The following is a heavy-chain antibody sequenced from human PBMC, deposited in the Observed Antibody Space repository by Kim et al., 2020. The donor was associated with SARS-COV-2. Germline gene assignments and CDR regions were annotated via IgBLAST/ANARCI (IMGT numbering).Heavy chain of an antibody. J-gene: IGHJ2*01. CDR2: ITVSGDDI. CDR1: GFTFSSQA. D-gene: IGHD1-26*01. Sequence: GGSLRLSCAASGFTFSSQAMSWVRQAPGKGLEWVSVITVSGDDIYYADSVRGRFTISRDNSKYTLDLQMNSLRADDAATYFCAKLSGGPPPLRWYFDLWGRGTLVTVS. CDR3: AKLSGGPPPLRWYFDL. V-gene: IGHV3-23*01.